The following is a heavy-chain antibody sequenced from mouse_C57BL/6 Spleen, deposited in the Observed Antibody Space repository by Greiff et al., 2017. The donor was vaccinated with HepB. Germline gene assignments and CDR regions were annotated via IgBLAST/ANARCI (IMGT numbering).Heavy chain of an antibody. Sequence: QVQLKQPGAELVKPGASVKLSCKASGYTFTSYWMHWVKQRPGQGLEWIGMIHPNSGSTNYNEKFKSKATLTVDKSSSTAYMQLSSLTSEDSAVYYCARDLYWDGGYWGQGTTLTVSS. V-gene: IGHV1-64*01. CDR1: GYTFTSYW. CDR2: IHPNSGST. J-gene: IGHJ2*01. D-gene: IGHD4-1*01. CDR3: ARDLYWDGGY.